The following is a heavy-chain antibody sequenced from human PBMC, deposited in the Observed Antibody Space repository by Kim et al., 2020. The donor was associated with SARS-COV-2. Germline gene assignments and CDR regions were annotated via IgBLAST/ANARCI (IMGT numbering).Heavy chain of an antibody. Sequence: ASVKVSCKVSHDTLRTNGITWVRQVPGQGLEWIGWITAYNGNTLYADKFQDRVTLTTDTSTSTAYMELRSLRSDDTAVHYCARRSGTGTYTKNWFDPWGQGTQVTVSS. J-gene: IGHJ5*02. CDR1: HDTLRTNG. CDR3: ARRSGTGTYTKNWFDP. CDR2: ITAYNGNT. V-gene: IGHV1-18*01. D-gene: IGHD3-10*01.